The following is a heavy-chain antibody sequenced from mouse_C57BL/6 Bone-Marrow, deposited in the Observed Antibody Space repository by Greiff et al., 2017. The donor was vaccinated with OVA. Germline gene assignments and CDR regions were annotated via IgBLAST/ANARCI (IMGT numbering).Heavy chain of an antibody. CDR1: GFTFTDYY. CDR3: ARYSRRGPFAY. V-gene: IGHV7-3*01. CDR2: IRNKANGYTT. D-gene: IGHD2-12*01. Sequence: EVHLVESGGGLVQPGGSLSLSCAASGFTFTDYYMSWVRQPPGKALEWLGFIRNKANGYTTEYSASVKGRFTISRDNSQSILYLQMNALRAEDSATYYCARYSRRGPFAYWGQGTLVTVSA. J-gene: IGHJ3*01.